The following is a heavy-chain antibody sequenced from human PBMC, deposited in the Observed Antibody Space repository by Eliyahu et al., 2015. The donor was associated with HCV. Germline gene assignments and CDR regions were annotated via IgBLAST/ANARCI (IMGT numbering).Heavy chain of an antibody. CDR3: ARDRVGGIYWSFDL. V-gene: IGHV3-64*01. CDR1: GFTFSTYP. D-gene: IGHD1-26*01. J-gene: IGHJ2*01. CDR2: ISSNGGST. Sequence: EVQLVESGGGLVXPGGSXRLSCAASGFTFSTYPMHWVRQAPGKGLEYVSAISSNGGSTYYSKSVKGRFTISRDNSNNTMYLHMGSLRTEDMAVYYCARDRVGGIYWSFDLWGRGTLVTVSS.